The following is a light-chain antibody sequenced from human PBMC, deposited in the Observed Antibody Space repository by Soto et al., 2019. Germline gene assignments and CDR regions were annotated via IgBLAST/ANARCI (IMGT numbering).Light chain of an antibody. CDR2: WAS. Sequence: DHVMTQSPDSLAVSLGERATINCKSSQSVLYSSNNKNYLAWYQQKPGQPPKLLIYWASTRESGVPDRFSGSGSGTAFTLTNSSLQAEDAAVYYCQQYLGTPGTFGPGTTVDIK. CDR3: QQYLGTPGT. V-gene: IGKV4-1*01. J-gene: IGKJ3*01. CDR1: QSVLYSSNNKNY.